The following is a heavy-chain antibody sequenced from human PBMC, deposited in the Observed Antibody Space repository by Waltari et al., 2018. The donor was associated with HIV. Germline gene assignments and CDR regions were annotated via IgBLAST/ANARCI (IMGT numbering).Heavy chain of an antibody. CDR3: ARGAPWDGYNSDWYFDL. J-gene: IGHJ2*01. CDR2: IWYDESKK. D-gene: IGHD5-12*01. Sequence: QVQLVQWGGGVVQPGRSLRLSCAASGFTFNNYGMSWVRQTPGKGLDWVAVIWYDESKKDYADSVKVRFTISRDNSNNRLYLQMNSLRVDDTAVYLCARGAPWDGYNSDWYFDLWGRGTLVTVSS. CDR1: GFTFNNYG. V-gene: IGHV3-33*01.